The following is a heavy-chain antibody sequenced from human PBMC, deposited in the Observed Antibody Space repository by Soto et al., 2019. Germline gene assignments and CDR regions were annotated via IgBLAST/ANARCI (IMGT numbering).Heavy chain of an antibody. CDR2: VYYSGST. D-gene: IGHD3-9*01. J-gene: IGHJ4*02. CDR1: GYSISSGDY. Sequence: SETLSLICAVSGYSISSGDYWGWIRQAPGKGLEWIGSVYYSGSTHYEPSLRGRIAISVDTLKSQFSLRLTSVTAADTAMYFCARNISTYFDSWGQGIPVTVSS. CDR3: ARNISTYFDS. V-gene: IGHV4-38-2*01.